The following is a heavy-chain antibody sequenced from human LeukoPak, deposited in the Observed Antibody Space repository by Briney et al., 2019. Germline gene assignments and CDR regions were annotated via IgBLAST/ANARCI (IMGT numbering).Heavy chain of an antibody. Sequence: SETLSLTCAVYGGSFSGYYWSWIRQPPGKGLEWIGEINHSGSTNYNPSLKSRVTISLDTSNNQFSLKMTSVTPADTAVYYCAKEGGPARPGLDSWGQGTLVTVSS. CDR1: GGSFSGYY. V-gene: IGHV4-34*01. J-gene: IGHJ4*02. CDR3: AKEGGPARPGLDS. CDR2: INHSGST. D-gene: IGHD6-6*01.